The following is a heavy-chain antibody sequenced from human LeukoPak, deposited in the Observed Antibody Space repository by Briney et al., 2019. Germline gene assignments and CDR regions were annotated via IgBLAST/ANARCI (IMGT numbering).Heavy chain of an antibody. D-gene: IGHD3-22*01. CDR3: ARVRYYDSSGYYRYYYGMDV. V-gene: IGHV4-34*01. J-gene: IGHJ6*02. CDR1: GGSFSGYY. CDR2: INHSGST. Sequence: PSETLSLTCAVYGGSFSGYYWSWIRQPPGKGLEWIGEINHSGSTNYNPSLKSRVTISVDTSKNQFSLKLSPVTAADTAVYYCARVRYYDSSGYYRYYYGMDVWGQGTTVTVSS.